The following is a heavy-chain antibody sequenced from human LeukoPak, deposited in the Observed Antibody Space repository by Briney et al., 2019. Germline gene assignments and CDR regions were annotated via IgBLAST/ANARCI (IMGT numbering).Heavy chain of an antibody. CDR2: IASSGHNT. V-gene: IGHV3-23*01. D-gene: IGHD3-10*01. CDR1: GYNFNDAA. J-gene: IGHJ3*01. CDR3: AKERLLSA. Sequence: PGASLKLSCAASGYNFNDAAMTWVRQAPGKGLEWVSLIASSGHNTYYTDSVRGRFTITRDTSKKTLYLQMKSLRVDDTAIYYCAKERLLSAWGLGTMVTVSS.